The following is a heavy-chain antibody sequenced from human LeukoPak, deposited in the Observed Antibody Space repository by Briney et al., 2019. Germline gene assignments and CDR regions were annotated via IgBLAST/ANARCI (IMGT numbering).Heavy chain of an antibody. J-gene: IGHJ4*02. D-gene: IGHD2/OR15-2a*01. V-gene: IGHV4-61*01. CDR1: GGSVSSGSYY. CDR2: LYYSGST. Sequence: DPSETLSLTCTVSGGSVSSGSYYWSWIRQPPGKGLEWIGYLYYSGSTNYNPSLKSRVTISVDTSKNQFSLKLSSVTAADTAVYYCAREENIKYYFDYWGQGTLVTVSS. CDR3: AREENIKYYFDY.